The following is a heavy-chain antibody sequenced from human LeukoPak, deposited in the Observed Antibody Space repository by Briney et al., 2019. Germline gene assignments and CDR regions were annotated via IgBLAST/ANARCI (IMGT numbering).Heavy chain of an antibody. V-gene: IGHV3-53*05. CDR2: IYSGGST. Sequence: GGSLRLSCAASGFTVSSNYMSWVRQAPGKGLEWVSVIYSGGSTYYADSVKGRFTISRDNSKNTLYLQMNSLRAEDTAVYYCAKDYSYDYVWGSYRYDAFDIWGQGTMVTVSS. CDR3: AKDYSYDYVWGSYRYDAFDI. D-gene: IGHD3-16*02. CDR1: GFTVSSNY. J-gene: IGHJ3*02.